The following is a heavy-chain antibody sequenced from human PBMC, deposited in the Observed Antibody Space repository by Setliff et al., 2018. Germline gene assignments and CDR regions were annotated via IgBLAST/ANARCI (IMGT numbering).Heavy chain of an antibody. CDR1: GFTFSSYS. Sequence: GGSLRLSCAASGFTFSSYSMNWVRQAPGKGLEWVSYISSSSSTIYYADSVKGRFTISRDNAKNSLYLQMNSLRAEDTAVYYCASSSGATSRGEFDYWGQGTLVTVSS. D-gene: IGHD1-26*01. V-gene: IGHV3-48*04. J-gene: IGHJ4*02. CDR3: ASSSGATSRGEFDY. CDR2: ISSSSSTI.